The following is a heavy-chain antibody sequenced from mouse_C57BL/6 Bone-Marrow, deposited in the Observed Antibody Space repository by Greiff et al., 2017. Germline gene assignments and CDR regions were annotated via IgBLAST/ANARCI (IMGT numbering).Heavy chain of an antibody. CDR3: AYYGSSYEGAFDY. V-gene: IGHV1-82*01. D-gene: IGHD1-1*01. CDR1: GYAFSSSW. J-gene: IGHJ2*01. CDR2: IYPGDGDT. Sequence: VQLQQSGPELVKPGASVKISCKASGYAFSSSWMYWVKQRPGKGLEWIGRIYPGDGDTNYNGKFKGKATLTADKSSSTAYMQLSSLTSEDSAVYFCAYYGSSYEGAFDYWGQGTTLTVSS.